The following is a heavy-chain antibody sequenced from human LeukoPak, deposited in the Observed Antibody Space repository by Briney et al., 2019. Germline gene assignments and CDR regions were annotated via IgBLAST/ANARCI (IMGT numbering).Heavy chain of an antibody. Sequence: GASVKVSCKASGYTFTSYDINWVRQATGQGLEWMGWMNPNSGSTSYAQKFQGRVTMTRDTSTSTVYMELSSLRSEDTAVYYCARGGPSQMVRGVMPGHLEYWGQGTLVTVSS. CDR1: GYTFTSYD. V-gene: IGHV1-8*01. CDR3: ARGGPSQMVRGVMPGHLEY. J-gene: IGHJ4*02. D-gene: IGHD3-10*01. CDR2: MNPNSGST.